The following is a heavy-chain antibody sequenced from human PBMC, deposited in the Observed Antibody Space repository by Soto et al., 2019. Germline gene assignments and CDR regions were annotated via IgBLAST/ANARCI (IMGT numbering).Heavy chain of an antibody. D-gene: IGHD5-18*01. Sequence: PSETLSLTCAVSGGSISSGGYSWSWIRQPPGKSLERIGYIYHSGSTQYNPSLKSRVTISVDTSKNQFSLKLSSVTAADTAVYYCARDNGYSYGYTLDHWGQGTLVT. CDR2: IYHSGST. CDR3: ARDNGYSYGYTLDH. V-gene: IGHV4-30-2*01. J-gene: IGHJ4*02. CDR1: GGSISSGGYS.